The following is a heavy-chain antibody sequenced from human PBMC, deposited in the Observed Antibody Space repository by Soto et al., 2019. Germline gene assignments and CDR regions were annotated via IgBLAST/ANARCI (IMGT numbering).Heavy chain of an antibody. CDR3: ARGRSMVRGVIISTKNWFDP. J-gene: IGHJ5*02. Sequence: SETLSLTCAVYGGSFSGYYWSWIRQPPGKGLEWIGEINHSGSTNYNPSLKSRVTISVDTSKNQFSLKLSSVTAADTAVYYCARGRSMVRGVIISTKNWFDPWGQGTLVTVSS. CDR2: INHSGST. D-gene: IGHD3-10*01. CDR1: GGSFSGYY. V-gene: IGHV4-34*01.